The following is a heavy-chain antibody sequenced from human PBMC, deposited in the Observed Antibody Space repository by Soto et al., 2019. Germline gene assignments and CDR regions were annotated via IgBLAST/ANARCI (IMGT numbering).Heavy chain of an antibody. V-gene: IGHV5-51*01. D-gene: IGHD2-15*01. Sequence: GESLKISCKGSGYSFTSYWIGWVRQMPGKGLEWMGIIYPSDSDTRYSPSFQGQVTISADKSISTAYLQWSSLKASDTAMYYCARETSLGYCSGGSCSHFDYWGQGTLVTVSS. CDR1: GYSFTSYW. J-gene: IGHJ4*02. CDR2: IYPSDSDT. CDR3: ARETSLGYCSGGSCSHFDY.